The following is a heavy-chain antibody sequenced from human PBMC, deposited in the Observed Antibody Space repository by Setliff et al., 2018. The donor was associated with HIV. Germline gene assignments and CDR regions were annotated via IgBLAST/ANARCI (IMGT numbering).Heavy chain of an antibody. V-gene: IGHV1-8*01. CDR1: GYTFTSYD. J-gene: IGHJ3*02. CDR2: MNPNSGNT. D-gene: IGHD3-10*01. Sequence: GASVKVSCKASGYTFTSYDINWVRQATGQGLEWMGWMNPNSGNTGYAQKFQGRVTMTRNTSISTAYMELSSLRSEDTAVYYCARGQWFGELFRPSDAFDIWGQGTMVTVSS. CDR3: ARGQWFGELFRPSDAFDI.